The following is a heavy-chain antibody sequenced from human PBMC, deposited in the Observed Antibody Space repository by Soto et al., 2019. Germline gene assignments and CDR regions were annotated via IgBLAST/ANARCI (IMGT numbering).Heavy chain of an antibody. CDR3: ASSGCTNGVCYTPY. V-gene: IGHV3-74*01. Sequence: EVPLVESGGGLVQPGGSLRLSCAASGFTFSSYWMHWVRQAPGKGLVWVSRINSDGSSTSYADSVKGRFTISRDNAKNTLYLQMNSLRAEDTAVYYCASSGCTNGVCYTPYWGQGTLVTVSS. D-gene: IGHD2-8*01. CDR1: GFTFSSYW. J-gene: IGHJ4*02. CDR2: INSDGSST.